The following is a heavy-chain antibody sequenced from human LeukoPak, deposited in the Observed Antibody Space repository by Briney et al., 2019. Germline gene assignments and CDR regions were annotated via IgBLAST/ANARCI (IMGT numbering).Heavy chain of an antibody. D-gene: IGHD4-11*01. Sequence: GGSLRLSCAASGFTFSDYYMSWIRQAPGKGLEWVSYISSSSSYTNYADSVKGRFTISRDNAKNSLYLQMNSLRAEDTAVYYCARAPHYSNYGPYYYGMDVWGQGTTVTVSS. V-gene: IGHV3-11*06. CDR1: GFTFSDYY. CDR2: ISSSSSYT. CDR3: ARAPHYSNYGPYYYGMDV. J-gene: IGHJ6*02.